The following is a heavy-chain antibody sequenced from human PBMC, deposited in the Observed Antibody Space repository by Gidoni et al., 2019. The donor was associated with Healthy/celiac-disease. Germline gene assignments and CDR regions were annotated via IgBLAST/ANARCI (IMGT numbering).Heavy chain of an antibody. CDR1: GFTFSSYG. Sequence: QVQLVESGGGVVQPGRSLSLSCAASGFTFSSYGMHWVRQAPGTGLEWVAVIWDDGSNKYYADSVKGRFTISRDNSKNTLYLQMNSLRAEDTAVYYCAREVVVVPAAMKNYYYYGMDVWGQGTTVTVSS. J-gene: IGHJ6*02. CDR3: AREVVVVPAAMKNYYYYGMDV. D-gene: IGHD2-2*01. V-gene: IGHV3-33*01. CDR2: IWDDGSNK.